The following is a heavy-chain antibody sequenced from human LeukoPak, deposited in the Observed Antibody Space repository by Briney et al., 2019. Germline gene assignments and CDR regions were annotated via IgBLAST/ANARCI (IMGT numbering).Heavy chain of an antibody. D-gene: IGHD5-18*01. CDR3: ARDGGDTAMGPDFDY. J-gene: IGHJ4*02. CDR2: ISYDGSNK. CDR1: GFTFSSYA. V-gene: IGHV3-30*04. Sequence: PGRSLRLSCAASGFTFSSYAMHWVRQAPGKGLEWVAVISYDGSNKYYADSVKGRFTISRDNSKNTLYLQMNSLRAEDTAVYYCARDGGDTAMGPDFDYWGQGTLVTVSS.